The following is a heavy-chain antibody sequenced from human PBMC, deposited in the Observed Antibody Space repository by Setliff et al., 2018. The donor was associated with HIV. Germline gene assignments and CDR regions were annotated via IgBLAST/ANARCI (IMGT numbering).Heavy chain of an antibody. Sequence: SETLSLTCTVSGGSISSSSYYWGWIRQPPGKGLEWIGSIYYSGSTYYNPSLKSRVTISVDTSKNQFSLKLSSVTAADTAVYHCARAYFGSGIYYWGQGTLVTVSS. V-gene: IGHV4-39*01. CDR1: GGSISSSSYY. D-gene: IGHD3-10*01. CDR2: IYYSGST. J-gene: IGHJ4*02. CDR3: ARAYFGSGIYY.